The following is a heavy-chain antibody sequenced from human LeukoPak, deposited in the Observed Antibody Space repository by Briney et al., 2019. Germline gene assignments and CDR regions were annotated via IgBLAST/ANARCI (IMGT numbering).Heavy chain of an antibody. V-gene: IGHV3-33*01. CDR1: GFTFSSYG. Sequence: GGSLRLSCAASGFTFSSYGMHWVRQAPGKGLEWVAVIWYDGSNKYYADSVKGRFTISGDNSKNTLYLQMNSLRAEDTAVYYCARDREPHGYFDYWGQGTLVTVSS. D-gene: IGHD1-14*01. CDR2: IWYDGSNK. CDR3: ARDREPHGYFDY. J-gene: IGHJ4*02.